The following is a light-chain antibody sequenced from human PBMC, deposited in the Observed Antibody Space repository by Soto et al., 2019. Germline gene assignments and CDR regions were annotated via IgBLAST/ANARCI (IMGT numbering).Light chain of an antibody. V-gene: IGKV3-15*01. CDR3: QQYGSYSPPT. J-gene: IGKJ4*01. Sequence: EMAMTQSPATLSVSPGERAILSCRASQNVYNNLAWYQPTPGQAPRLLIFVASTRATGIPARFSGSGSGTEFTLTISGLQPEEFATYYCQQYGSYSPPTFGGGTKVDI. CDR1: QNVYNN. CDR2: VAS.